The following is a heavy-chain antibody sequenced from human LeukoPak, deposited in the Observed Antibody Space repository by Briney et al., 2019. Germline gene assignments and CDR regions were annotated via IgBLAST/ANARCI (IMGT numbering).Heavy chain of an antibody. D-gene: IGHD5-12*01. J-gene: IGHJ3*02. CDR1: GFTFSSYG. V-gene: IGHV3-30*02. CDR3: ARGPPTWWLRDAFDI. Sequence: GGSLRLSCAASGFTFSSYGMHWVRQAPGKGLEWVAFIRYDGSNKYYADSVKGRFTISRDNAKNSLYLQMNSLRAEDTAVYYCARGPPTWWLRDAFDIWGQGTMVTVSS. CDR2: IRYDGSNK.